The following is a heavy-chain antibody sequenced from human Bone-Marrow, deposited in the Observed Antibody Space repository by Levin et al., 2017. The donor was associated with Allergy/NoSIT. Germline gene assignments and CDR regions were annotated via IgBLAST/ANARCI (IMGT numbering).Heavy chain of an antibody. J-gene: IGHJ1*01. CDR3: ARPLAGSGSYYIAY. D-gene: IGHD3-10*01. Sequence: GSLRLSCTVSGGSISGSSYFWGWIRQPPGKQLEWIGGVYYSGSTTFNPSLKSRVSISVDVSRNQFSLTMNSLTAADTAVYYCARPLAGSGSYYIAYWGQGTLVTVSS. CDR1: GGSISGSSYF. CDR2: VYYSGST. V-gene: IGHV4-39*01.